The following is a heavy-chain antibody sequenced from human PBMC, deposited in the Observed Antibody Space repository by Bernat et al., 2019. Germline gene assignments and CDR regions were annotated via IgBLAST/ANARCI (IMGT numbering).Heavy chain of an antibody. CDR3: AKVGGKYCGGDCYYDY. D-gene: IGHD2-21*01. CDR2: ISYDGSNK. J-gene: IGHJ4*02. V-gene: IGHV3-30*18. Sequence: QVQLVESGGGVVQPGRSPRLSCAASGFTFSSYGMHWVRQAPGKGLEWVAVISYDGSNKYYADSVKGRFTISRDNSKNTLYLQMNSLRAEDTAVYYCAKVGGKYCGGDCYYDYWGQGTLVTVSS. CDR1: GFTFSSYG.